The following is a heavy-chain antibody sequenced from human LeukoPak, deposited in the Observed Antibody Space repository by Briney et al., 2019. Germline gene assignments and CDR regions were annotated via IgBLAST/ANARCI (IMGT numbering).Heavy chain of an antibody. J-gene: IGHJ4*02. D-gene: IGHD6-6*01. Sequence: GGSLRLSCAASGFTFSSYAMSWVRQAPGKGLEWVSAISRSGGYTYYVDSVKGRFTISRDNSRNTLYLQMSTLRAEDTAVYYCAKAFSTIAARPEGFDYWGQGTLVTVSS. CDR2: ISRSGGYT. V-gene: IGHV3-23*01. CDR3: AKAFSTIAARPEGFDY. CDR1: GFTFSSYA.